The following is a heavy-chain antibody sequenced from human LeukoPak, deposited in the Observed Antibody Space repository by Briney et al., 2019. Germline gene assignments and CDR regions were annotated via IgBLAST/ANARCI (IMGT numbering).Heavy chain of an antibody. J-gene: IGHJ6*04. CDR2: INPIFGTA. CDR1: GGTFSSYA. D-gene: IGHD3-10*01. V-gene: IGHV1-69*01. Sequence: SVKVSCKASGGTFSSYAISWVRQAPGQGLEWMGGINPIFGTANYAQKFQGRVTITADESTSTAYMELSSLGSEDTAVYYCARDRADPRYYYGSGPYYYGMDVWGKGTTVTVSS. CDR3: ARDRADPRYYYGSGPYYYGMDV.